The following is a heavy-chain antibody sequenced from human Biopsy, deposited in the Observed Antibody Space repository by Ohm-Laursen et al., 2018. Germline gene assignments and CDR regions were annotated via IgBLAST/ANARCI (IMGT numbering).Heavy chain of an antibody. CDR1: GCSISSDY. CDR2: IYYSGST. D-gene: IGHD2/OR15-2a*01. V-gene: IGHV4-59*01. J-gene: IGHJ6*02. CDR3: ARATNSTDWPYYNFYGMDV. Sequence: GTLSLTCTVSGCSISSDYWSWIRQTPGKGLEWIGYIYYSGSTNYNPSLKRRVTLSVDTSKNQFSLRLNSVTAADTAVYYCARATNSTDWPYYNFYGMDVWGQGTTVTVSS.